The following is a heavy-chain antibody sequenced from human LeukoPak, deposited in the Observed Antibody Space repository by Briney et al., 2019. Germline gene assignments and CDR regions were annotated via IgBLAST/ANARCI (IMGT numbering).Heavy chain of an antibody. Sequence: GGSLRLSCAASGFIVSSNYMSWVRQAPGKGLEWVSVIYSGGSTYYADSVKGRFTVSRDNSENMLYLQMNSLRAEDTAVYYCARDYVWGSSESDYWGQGTLVTVSS. J-gene: IGHJ4*02. V-gene: IGHV3-53*01. CDR1: GFIVSSNY. CDR3: ARDYVWGSSESDY. CDR2: IYSGGST. D-gene: IGHD7-27*01.